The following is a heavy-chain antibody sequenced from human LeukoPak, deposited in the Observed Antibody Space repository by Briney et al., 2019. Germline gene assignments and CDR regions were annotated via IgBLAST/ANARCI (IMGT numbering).Heavy chain of an antibody. CDR3: ARAIDSGYYQQKGFDP. Sequence: SQTLSLTCTVSGGSISSGNYYWSWIRRPAGKGLEWIGRIHTSGKTNYNPSLKSRVTISIDTSKNQFSLMVRSVTAADTAVYYCARAIDSGYYQQKGFDPWGQGTLVTVSS. J-gene: IGHJ5*02. CDR2: IHTSGKT. CDR1: GGSISSGNYY. V-gene: IGHV4-61*02. D-gene: IGHD3-22*01.